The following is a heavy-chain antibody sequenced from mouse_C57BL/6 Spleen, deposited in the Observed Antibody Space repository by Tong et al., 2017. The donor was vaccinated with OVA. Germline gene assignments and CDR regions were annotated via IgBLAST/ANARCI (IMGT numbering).Heavy chain of an antibody. CDR2: ISSGSSTI. Sequence: EVQLQESGGGLVKPGGSLKLSCAASGFTFSDYGMHWVRQAPEKGLEWVAYISSGSSTIYYADTVKGRFTISRDNAKNTLFLQMTSLRSEDTAMYYCANNGYPMDYWGQGTSVTVSS. J-gene: IGHJ4*01. CDR3: ANNGYPMDY. V-gene: IGHV5-17*01. CDR1: GFTFSDYG. D-gene: IGHD1-1*02.